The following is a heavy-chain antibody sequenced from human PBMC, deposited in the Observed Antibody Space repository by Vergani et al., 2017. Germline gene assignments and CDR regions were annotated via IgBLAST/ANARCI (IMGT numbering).Heavy chain of an antibody. CDR2: INPNSGGT. D-gene: IGHD6-19*01. V-gene: IGHV1-2*02. J-gene: IGHJ5*02. Sequence: QVQLVQSGAEVKKPGASVTVSCKASGYTFTAYYMHWVRQAPGQGLEWMGWINPNSGGTNYGQKFQGRVTMTRATSISPAYMELSSLRSDDTAVYYCARGPHRPPSRYVAVAGTAWFDPWGQGTLVTVSS. CDR1: GYTFTAYY. CDR3: ARGPHRPPSRYVAVAGTAWFDP.